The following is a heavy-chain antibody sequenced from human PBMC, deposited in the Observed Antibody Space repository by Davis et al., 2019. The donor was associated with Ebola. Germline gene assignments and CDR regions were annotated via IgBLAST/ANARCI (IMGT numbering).Heavy chain of an antibody. CDR1: VFTFSNYW. Sequence: GESLKISCAASVFTFSNYWMYWVRQAPGEGLMCVSRINSDGTFTTYADSVKGRFTISRDNSKGTVSVQMNSLKVEDTAVYYCADPPHYWGQGTLVTVSS. J-gene: IGHJ4*02. CDR3: ADPPHY. V-gene: IGHV3-74*01. CDR2: INSDGTFT.